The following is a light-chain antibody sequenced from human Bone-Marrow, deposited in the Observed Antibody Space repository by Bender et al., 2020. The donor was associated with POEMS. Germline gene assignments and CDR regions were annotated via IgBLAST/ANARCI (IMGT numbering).Light chain of an antibody. CDR3: YSFAGSNTYV. Sequence: QSALTQPASVSGSPGQSITISCTGTSSDVGSYNLVSWYQQHPGKAPKLLIYEDNKRPSGVSYRFSGSKSGNTASLTISGLQAEDEADYFCYSFAGSNTYVFGGGTKLTVV. CDR1: SSDVGSYNL. V-gene: IGLV2-23*01. J-gene: IGLJ1*01. CDR2: EDN.